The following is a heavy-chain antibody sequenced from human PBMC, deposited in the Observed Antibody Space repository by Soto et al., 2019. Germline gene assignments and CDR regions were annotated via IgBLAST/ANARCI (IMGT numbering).Heavy chain of an antibody. CDR1: GYTFTSYA. D-gene: IGHD3-22*01. CDR3: ARNYYDSSTSHSHPHS. CDR2: INAGNGNT. V-gene: IGHV1-3*01. J-gene: IGHJ4*02. Sequence: GASVKVSCKASGYTFTSYAMLWVRQAPGQRLEWMGWINAGNGNTKYSQKFQGRVTITRDTSTSTAYMELSSLRSEDTAVYYCARNYYDSSTSHSHPHSWGQGTLVTAPQ.